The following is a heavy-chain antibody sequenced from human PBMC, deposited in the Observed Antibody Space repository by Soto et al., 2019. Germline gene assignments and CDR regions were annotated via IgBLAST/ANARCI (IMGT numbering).Heavy chain of an antibody. CDR1: GSTFRNYG. Sequence: QVQLVESGGGVVQPGRSLRLSCAASGSTFRNYGMHWVRQAPGKGLEWVAVIWYAGSNKYYADSVKGRFTISRDNSENIMYLQMNSLRVEDTAVYYCARDIRSAYFDYWGQGTLVTVSS. D-gene: IGHD2-21*01. V-gene: IGHV3-33*01. CDR2: IWYAGSNK. CDR3: ARDIRSAYFDY. J-gene: IGHJ4*02.